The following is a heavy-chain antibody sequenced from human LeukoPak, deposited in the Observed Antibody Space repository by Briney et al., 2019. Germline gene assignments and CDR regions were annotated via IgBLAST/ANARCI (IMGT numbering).Heavy chain of an antibody. CDR3: ARDYYGSGSYCKWDY. J-gene: IGHJ4*02. Sequence: GASVKVSCKASGYTFTKYAMNWVRQAPGQGLEWMGWISAYNGNTNYAQKLQGRVTMTTDTSTSTAYMELRSLRSDDTAVYYCARDYYGSGSYCKWDYWGQGTLVTVSS. CDR2: ISAYNGNT. CDR1: GYTFTKYA. V-gene: IGHV1-18*01. D-gene: IGHD3-10*01.